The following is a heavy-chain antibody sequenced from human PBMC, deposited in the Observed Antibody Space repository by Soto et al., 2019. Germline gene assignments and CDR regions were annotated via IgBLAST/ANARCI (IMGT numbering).Heavy chain of an antibody. Sequence: SGGGLVKPGGSLRLSCAASGFTFSSYSMNWVRQAPGKGLEWVSSISSSSSYIYYADSVKGRFTISRDNAKNSLYLQMNSLRAEDTAVYYCARGILYYDFWSGYYTIDYWGQGTLVTVSS. D-gene: IGHD3-3*01. V-gene: IGHV3-21*01. J-gene: IGHJ4*02. CDR1: GFTFSSYS. CDR2: ISSSSSYI. CDR3: ARGILYYDFWSGYYTIDY.